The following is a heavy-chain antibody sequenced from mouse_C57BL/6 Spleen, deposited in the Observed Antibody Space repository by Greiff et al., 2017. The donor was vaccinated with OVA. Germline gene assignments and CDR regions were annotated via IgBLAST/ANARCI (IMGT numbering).Heavy chain of an antibody. J-gene: IGHJ4*01. V-gene: IGHV10-1*01. CDR2: IRSKSNNYAT. CDR3: VRVSFYAIAY. CDR1: GFSFNTYA. Sequence: EVNLVESGGGLVQPKGSLKLSCAASGFSFNTYAMNWVRQAPGKGLEWVARIRSKSNNYATYYAASVKDRFTISSNDSESMLYLQMNNLKTEDTAMYYCVRVSFYAIAYWGQGTSVTVSS.